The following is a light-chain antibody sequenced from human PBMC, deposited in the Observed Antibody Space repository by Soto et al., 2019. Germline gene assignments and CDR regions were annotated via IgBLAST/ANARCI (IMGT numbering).Light chain of an antibody. CDR2: EVS. V-gene: IGLV2-14*01. CDR3: SSYTRSSTWV. Sequence: QSALTQPASVSGSPGQSITISCTGANSDIGDWNYVSWYQQSPGKAPKLIIFEVSNRPSGVSNRFSASKSGSTASLTISGLQAEDEGDFYCSSYTRSSTWVFGGGTKLTVL. J-gene: IGLJ3*02. CDR1: NSDIGDWNY.